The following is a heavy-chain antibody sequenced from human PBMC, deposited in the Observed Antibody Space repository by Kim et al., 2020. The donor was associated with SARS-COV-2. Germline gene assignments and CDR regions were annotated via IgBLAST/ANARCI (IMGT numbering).Heavy chain of an antibody. Sequence: GSTDYADAVKGRFTISRDNAKDTLNLHMNSLGAEDTAVYYCARDYGDWGWGQGTLVTVSS. CDR3: ARDYGDWG. CDR2: GST. J-gene: IGHJ4*02. D-gene: IGHD4-17*01. V-gene: IGHV3-53*01.